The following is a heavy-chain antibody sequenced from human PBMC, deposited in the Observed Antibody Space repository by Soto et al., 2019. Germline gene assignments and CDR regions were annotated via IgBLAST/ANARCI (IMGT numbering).Heavy chain of an antibody. Sequence: QVQLQESGPGLVKPSQTLSLTCTVSVGSISSGGYYWSWIRQHPGKGLEWIGYIYYSGSTYYNPSLKSRVTISVDTSKNQFSLKLSSVTAADTAVYYCARETTFGGALLQHWGQGTLVTVSS. CDR3: ARETTFGGALLQH. D-gene: IGHD3-16*01. V-gene: IGHV4-31*03. CDR1: VGSISSGGYY. J-gene: IGHJ1*01. CDR2: IYYSGST.